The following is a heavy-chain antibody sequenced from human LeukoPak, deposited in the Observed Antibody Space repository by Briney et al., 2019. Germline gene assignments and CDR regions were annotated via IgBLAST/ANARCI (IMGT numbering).Heavy chain of an antibody. CDR2: IRYDETAT. CDR3: AREGFDP. J-gene: IGHJ5*02. V-gene: IGHV3-30*02. CDR1: GFTFKNYG. Sequence: PGGSLRLSCVASGFTFKNYGMHWVRQAPGKGLEWVSHIRYDETATYYADSVKGRFTISRDISQNTVYLQMNSLRAEGTAVYYCAREGFDPWGQGTLVTVSS.